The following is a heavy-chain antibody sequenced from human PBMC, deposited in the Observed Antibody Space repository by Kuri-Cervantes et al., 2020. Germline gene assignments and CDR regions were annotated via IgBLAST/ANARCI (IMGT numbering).Heavy chain of an antibody. CDR3: ARGGHSGYDFDY. D-gene: IGHD5-12*01. CDR1: GFTFSSYA. J-gene: IGHJ4*02. Sequence: GGSLRLSCAASGFTFSSYAMHWVRQAPGKGLEWVTVISYDGSNKYYADSVKGRFTISRDNSKNTLYLQMNSLRAGDTAVYYCARGGHSGYDFDYWGQGTLVTVSS. CDR2: ISYDGSNK. V-gene: IGHV3-30*07.